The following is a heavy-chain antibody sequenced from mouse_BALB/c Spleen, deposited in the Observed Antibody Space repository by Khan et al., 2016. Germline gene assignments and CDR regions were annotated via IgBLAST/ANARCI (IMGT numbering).Heavy chain of an antibody. J-gene: IGHJ2*01. V-gene: IGHV9-3*02. D-gene: IGHD1-1*01. CDR3: ANYGSSGYFDY. Sequence: QCQLVQSGPELKKPGETVKISCKASGYSFRNYGMNWVKQAPGKGLKWMGWINTNTGEPTYAEEFKGRFAFSLETSASTAYLQINNLKNEDTATYFCANYGSSGYFDYWGQGTTLTVSS. CDR2: INTNTGEP. CDR1: GYSFRNYG.